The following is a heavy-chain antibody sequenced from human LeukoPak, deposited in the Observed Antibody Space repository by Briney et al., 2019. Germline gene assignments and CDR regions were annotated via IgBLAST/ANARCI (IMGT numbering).Heavy chain of an antibody. CDR2: ISGDGRNI. V-gene: IGHV3-74*01. CDR3: AREDDSSGYYAFDI. CDR1: GFTFSSYW. J-gene: IGHJ3*02. D-gene: IGHD3-22*01. Sequence: QTGGSLRLSCVASGFTFSSYWMHWVRQDPRKGLVWVSRISGDGRNINYADSVRGRFTISRDNAKNTLYLQMNSLRAEDTAVYYCAREDDSSGYYAFDIWGQGTMVTVSS.